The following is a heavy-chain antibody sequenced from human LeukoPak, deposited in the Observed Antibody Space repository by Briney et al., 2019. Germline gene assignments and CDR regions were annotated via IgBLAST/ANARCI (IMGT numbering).Heavy chain of an antibody. CDR2: IYIGGST. Sequence: RGSLRLSCALSGFTLSSNYMTWVGPAPGEGLEWVSVIYIGGSTYYVDSVKGRFTISRDNSKNTVHLQMNRLRGDDTAVYYCARDCDDSLDYWGQGTLVTVSS. J-gene: IGHJ4*02. V-gene: IGHV3-66*01. CDR3: ARDCDDSLDY. CDR1: GFTLSSNY. D-gene: IGHD3-22*01.